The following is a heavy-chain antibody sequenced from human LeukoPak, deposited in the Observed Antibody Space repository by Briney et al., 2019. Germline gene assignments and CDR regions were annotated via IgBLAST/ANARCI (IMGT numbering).Heavy chain of an antibody. J-gene: IGHJ4*02. D-gene: IGHD1-26*01. CDR2: IKGKAYGETT. V-gene: IGHV3-49*03. CDR3: ARGIVGTTAFDK. Sequence: GGSLRLSCTTSGFIFGDYGMSWFRQAPGKGLELVSFIKGKAYGETTGYAASVRGRFTISTDASKSIAFLQLNSLKTEDTAVYYCARGIVGTTAFDKWGQGTLVTVSS. CDR1: GFIFGDYG.